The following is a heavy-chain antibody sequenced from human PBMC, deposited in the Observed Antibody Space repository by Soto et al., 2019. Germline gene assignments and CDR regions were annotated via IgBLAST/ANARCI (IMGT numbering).Heavy chain of an antibody. CDR3: ARGSHWGSYYYGSGSYWGPNWFDP. CDR2: MNPNSGNT. D-gene: IGHD3-10*01. Sequence: ASVKVSCKASGYTFTSYDINWVRQATGQGLEWMGWMNPNSGNTGYAQKLQGRVTMTRNTSISTACMELSSLRSEDTAVYYCARGSHWGSYYYGSGSYWGPNWFDPWGQGTLVTVSS. CDR1: GYTFTSYD. V-gene: IGHV1-8*01. J-gene: IGHJ5*02.